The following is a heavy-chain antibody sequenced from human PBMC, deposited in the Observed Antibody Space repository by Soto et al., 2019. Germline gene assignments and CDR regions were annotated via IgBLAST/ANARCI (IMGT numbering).Heavy chain of an antibody. V-gene: IGHV4-4*02. D-gene: IGHD1-7*01. CDR2: IYRTGST. CDR3: ASRDPGTSVDY. CDR1: GGSFTSNNW. J-gene: IGHJ4*02. Sequence: PSETLSLTCAVSGGSFTSNNWWAWVRQPPGQGLEWIGEIYRTGSTNYNPSLKSRVTISLDKSENQFSLKVTSLTAADTAVYYCASRDPGTSVDYWGQGTLVTVSS.